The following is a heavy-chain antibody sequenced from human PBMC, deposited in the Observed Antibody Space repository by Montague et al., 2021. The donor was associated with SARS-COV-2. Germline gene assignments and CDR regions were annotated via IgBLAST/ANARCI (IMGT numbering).Heavy chain of an antibody. V-gene: IGHV4-30-4*01. CDR3: ARIGGWSGAF. D-gene: IGHD3/OR15-3a*01. CDR1: GGSISSGDYY. J-gene: IGHJ4*02. Sequence: TLSLTRTVSGGSISSGDYYWNWIRQPPGKGLEWIAYTYNNDRTNYNPSLESRVSVSVDTSKNQFSLRLSSVTAADTAVYYCARIGGWSGAFWGQGTLVTVSS. CDR2: TYNNDRT.